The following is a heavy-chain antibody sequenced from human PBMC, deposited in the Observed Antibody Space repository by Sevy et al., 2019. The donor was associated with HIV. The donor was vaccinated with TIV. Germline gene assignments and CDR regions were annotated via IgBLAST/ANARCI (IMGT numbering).Heavy chain of an antibody. V-gene: IGHV3-9*01. D-gene: IGHD6-6*01. CDR2: ISWNSGGI. CDR1: GFTFDDYA. CDR3: AKDLHFSSSTAFDY. J-gene: IGHJ4*02. Sequence: GGSLRLSCAASGFTFDDYAMHWVRQAPGKGLEWVSGISWNSGGIGYADSVKGRFTISRDNAKNSLYLQMNSLRAEDTALYYCAKDLHFSSSTAFDYWGQGTLVTVSS.